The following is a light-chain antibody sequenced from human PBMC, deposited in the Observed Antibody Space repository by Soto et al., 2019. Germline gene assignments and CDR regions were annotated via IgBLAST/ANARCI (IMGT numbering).Light chain of an antibody. V-gene: IGKV1-39*01. J-gene: IGKJ3*01. CDR3: QQSYSTPFT. Sequence: DIQMTQSPSSLSASVGDRVTITCRASQSISSYLNWYQQKPGKAPKLLIYAASSLQSGVPSRFSGSGPWTDFTPTISRLEPEDFATYFCQQSYSTPFTFGPGTKVDIK. CDR1: QSISSY. CDR2: AAS.